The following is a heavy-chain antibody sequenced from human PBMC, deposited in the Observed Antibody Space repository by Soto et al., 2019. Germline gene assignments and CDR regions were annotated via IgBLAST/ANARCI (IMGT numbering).Heavy chain of an antibody. V-gene: IGHV5-51*01. J-gene: IGHJ6*02. CDR1: GFRFTTYW. CDR3: ATISLVRGPTGSVDV. CDR2: IYPGDSDT. D-gene: IGHD3-10*01. Sequence: XESLRVSWMGFGFRFTTYWSAWVLEVPWKGLECMGIIYPGDSDTRYSPSSQGQVTISADKSINTAYLQWSSLKASDTAMYYCATISLVRGPTGSVDVWGQGTTVTVSS.